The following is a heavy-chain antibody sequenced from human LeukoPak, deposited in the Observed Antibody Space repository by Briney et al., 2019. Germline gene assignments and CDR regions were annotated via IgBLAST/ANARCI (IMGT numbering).Heavy chain of an antibody. CDR3: ARGMEPYYYMDV. D-gene: IGHD1-26*01. J-gene: IGHJ6*03. CDR1: GYTFNGYY. CDR2: INPNSGGT. V-gene: IGHV1-2*02. Sequence: ASVKVSCKASGYTFNGYYMHWVRQAPGQGLEWMGWINPNSGGTNYAQKFQGRVTMTRDTSISTAYMELSRLRSDDTAVYYCARGMEPYYYMDVWGRGTTVTVSS.